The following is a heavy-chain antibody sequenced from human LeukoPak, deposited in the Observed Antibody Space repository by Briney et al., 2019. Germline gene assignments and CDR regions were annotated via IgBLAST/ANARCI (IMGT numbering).Heavy chain of an antibody. V-gene: IGHV3-21*01. CDR2: SRSSSTYI. CDR3: AIYSGSYYY. CDR1: GFTFSSYS. Sequence: GGSLRLSCAASGFTFSSYSMNWVRQAPGKGLEWVSSSRSSSTYIYYADSVKGRFNISRDNAKNSLYLQMNSLRDEDTAMYYCAIYSGSYYYWGQGTLVTVSS. D-gene: IGHD1-26*01. J-gene: IGHJ4*02.